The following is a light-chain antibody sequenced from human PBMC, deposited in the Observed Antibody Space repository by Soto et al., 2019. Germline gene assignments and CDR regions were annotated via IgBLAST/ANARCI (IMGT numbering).Light chain of an antibody. CDR1: QSVSSTY. J-gene: IGKJ5*01. CDR2: RTS. V-gene: IGKV3-20*01. CDR3: QQFGSSVT. Sequence: EIVLTQSPGPLSLSPVERSTLSFMASQSVSSTYLAWYQQKPGQAPRLLIYRTSTRATGIPDRFSGSGSGTDFTLTISRLEPEDFAVYYCQQFGSSVTFGQGTRLEIK.